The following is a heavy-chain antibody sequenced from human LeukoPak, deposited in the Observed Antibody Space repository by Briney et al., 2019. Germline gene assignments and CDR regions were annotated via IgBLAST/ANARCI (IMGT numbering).Heavy chain of an antibody. Sequence: ASVKVSCKASGYTFTSYGISWVRQAPGQGLEWMGWISAYNGNTNYARKLQGRVTMTTDTSTSTAYMELRSLRSDDTAMYYCARANYYDSSGYYYFDYWGQGTLVTVSS. J-gene: IGHJ4*02. CDR2: ISAYNGNT. CDR1: GYTFTSYG. D-gene: IGHD3-22*01. CDR3: ARANYYDSSGYYYFDY. V-gene: IGHV1-18*01.